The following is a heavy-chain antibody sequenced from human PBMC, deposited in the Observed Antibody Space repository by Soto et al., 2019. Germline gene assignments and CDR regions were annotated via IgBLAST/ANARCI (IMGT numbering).Heavy chain of an antibody. D-gene: IGHD6-19*01. Sequence: QQQLQETGPGLVKPSETLSLTCSVSGGSINSSRNYWGWIRQTPGRALEWIGRVYKSGFTHYTPPLKSPVTISADTTKTQFSLRLISVSAADTAVYYCAIHRMVAGVCRSGFDVWGQGTLVTVSS. CDR3: AIHRMVAGVCRSGFDV. CDR2: VYKSGFT. V-gene: IGHV4-39*01. J-gene: IGHJ3*01. CDR1: GGSINSSRNY.